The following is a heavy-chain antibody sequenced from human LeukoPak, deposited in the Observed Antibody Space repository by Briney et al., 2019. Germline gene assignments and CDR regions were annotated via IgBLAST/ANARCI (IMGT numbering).Heavy chain of an antibody. CDR2: ISGSGGST. D-gene: IGHD3-10*01. J-gene: IGHJ4*02. CDR3: AKGLLWFGFDY. CDR1: GFTFSSYA. Sequence: GGSLRLPCAVSGFTFSSYAMSWVRQAPGKGLEWVSAISGSGGSTYYADSVKGRFTISRDNSKNTLYLQMNSLRAEDTAVYYCAKGLLWFGFDYWGQGTLVTVSS. V-gene: IGHV3-23*01.